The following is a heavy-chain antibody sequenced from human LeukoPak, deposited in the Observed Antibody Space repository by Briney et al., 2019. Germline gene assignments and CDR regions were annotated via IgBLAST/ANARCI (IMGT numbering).Heavy chain of an antibody. D-gene: IGHD3-3*01. CDR3: AREYDFWSGYYYFDY. V-gene: IGHV3-7*01. CDR2: IKQDGSEK. J-gene: IGHJ4*02. CDR1: GFTFSSYW. Sequence: GGSLRLSCAASGFTFSSYWMSWVRQAPGKGLEWVANIKQDGSEKYYVDSVKGRFTISRDNAKNSLYLQMNSLRAEDTAVYYCAREYDFWSGYYYFDYWGQGTLVTVSS.